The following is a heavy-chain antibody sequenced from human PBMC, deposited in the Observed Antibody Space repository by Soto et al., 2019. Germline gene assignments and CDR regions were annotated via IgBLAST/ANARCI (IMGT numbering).Heavy chain of an antibody. CDR2: VNHRGSA. J-gene: IGHJ5*02. CDR3: AGHAFCGRGTCRLGHWFDP. CDR1: GGPFSGVY. D-gene: IGHD2-21*01. Sequence: PSETLSLTCAVSGGPFSGVYWSWIRQPPGKGLEWIGGVNHRGSANYNPSLESRVTMSVDTSKNQFSLKLTSVTAADSAVYYCAGHAFCGRGTCRLGHWFDPSGQGTRVTIPS. V-gene: IGHV4-34*01.